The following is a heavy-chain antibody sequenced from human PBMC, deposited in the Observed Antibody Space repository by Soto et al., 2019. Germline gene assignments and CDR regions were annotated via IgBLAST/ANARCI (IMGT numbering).Heavy chain of an antibody. J-gene: IGHJ1*01. Sequence: QVQLQESGPGLVKPSETLSLTCSVSAGSVSGSSHYWNWIRQTPGKGLEWIGYIDYSGSTNYNPSLKSRVTISVDTSKPQFSLKLSSVTAADTAVYYCARGVTSSRRAVAGYFHYWGQGTQVTVSS. CDR1: AGSVSGSSHY. D-gene: IGHD6-19*01. V-gene: IGHV4-61*01. CDR2: IDYSGST. CDR3: ARGVTSSRRAVAGYFHY.